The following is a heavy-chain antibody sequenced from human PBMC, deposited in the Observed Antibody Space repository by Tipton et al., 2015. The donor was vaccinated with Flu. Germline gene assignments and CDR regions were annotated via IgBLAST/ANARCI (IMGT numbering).Heavy chain of an antibody. Sequence: SLRLSCAASGFTFSRYGMHWVRQAPGKGLEWVTFIRYDGSKKYFADSVKGRSVISRDNSKNTLYLQMNSLRAEDTAVYYCAKVGWEVTDLDAFDIWGQGTMVTVSS. D-gene: IGHD1-14*01. CDR1: GFTFSRYG. CDR3: AKVGWEVTDLDAFDI. V-gene: IGHV3-30*02. J-gene: IGHJ3*02. CDR2: IRYDGSKK.